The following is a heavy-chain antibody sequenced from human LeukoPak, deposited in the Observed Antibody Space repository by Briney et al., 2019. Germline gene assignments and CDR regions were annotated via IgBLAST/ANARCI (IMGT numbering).Heavy chain of an antibody. J-gene: IGHJ4*02. D-gene: IGHD6-19*01. V-gene: IGHV3-23*01. CDR3: AKPYSGWTSFDY. CDR1: GFTFRSYA. Sequence: GGSLRLSCAASGFTFRSYAMSWVRQAPGKGLEWVSAISGSGGGTYYADSVKGRFTISSDDSKNTLYLQMNSLRAEDTAVYYCAKPYSGWTSFDYWGQGTLVTVSS. CDR2: ISGSGGGT.